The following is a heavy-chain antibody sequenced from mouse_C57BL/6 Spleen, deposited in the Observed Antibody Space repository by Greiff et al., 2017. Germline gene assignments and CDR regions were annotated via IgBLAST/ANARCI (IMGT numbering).Heavy chain of an antibody. CDR3: ARTPYGSSLDY. Sequence: QVQLKQPGAELVRPGTSVKLSCKASGYTFTSYWMHWVKQRPGQGLEWIGVIDPSDSYTNYNQKFKGKATLTVDTSSSTAYMQLSSLTSEDSAVYYCARTPYGSSLDYWGQGTTLTVSS. J-gene: IGHJ2*01. D-gene: IGHD1-1*01. CDR1: GYTFTSYW. V-gene: IGHV1-59*01. CDR2: IDPSDSYT.